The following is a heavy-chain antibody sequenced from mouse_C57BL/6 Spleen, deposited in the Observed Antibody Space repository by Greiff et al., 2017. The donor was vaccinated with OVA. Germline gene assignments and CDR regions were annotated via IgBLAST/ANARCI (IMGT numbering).Heavy chain of an antibody. D-gene: IGHD2-4*01. CDR2: INPNYGTT. CDR3: ARSGYDSYYYAMDY. CDR1: GYSFTDYN. Sequence: EVHLVESGPELVKPGASVKISCKASGYSFTDYNMNWVKQSNGKSLEWIGVINPNYGTTSYNQKFKGKATLTVDQSSSTAYMQLNSLTSEDSAVYYCARSGYDSYYYAMDYWGQGTSVTVSS. J-gene: IGHJ4*01. V-gene: IGHV1-39*01.